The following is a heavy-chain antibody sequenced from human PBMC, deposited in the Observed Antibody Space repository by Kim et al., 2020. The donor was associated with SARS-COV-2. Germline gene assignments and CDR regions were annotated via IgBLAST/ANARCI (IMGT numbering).Heavy chain of an antibody. Sequence: GGSLRLSCAASGFTFRSYWMHWVRQGPGKGLVWVSRINSDGSDTDYADSVKGRFTISRDNAKNTLYLQMNNLSDEDTAVYYCTRGWDSSDRSGPGVGGQGTLVTVSS. CDR1: GFTFRSYW. CDR3: TRGWDSSDRSGPGV. CDR2: INSDGSDT. V-gene: IGHV3-74*01. D-gene: IGHD3-22*01. J-gene: IGHJ4*02.